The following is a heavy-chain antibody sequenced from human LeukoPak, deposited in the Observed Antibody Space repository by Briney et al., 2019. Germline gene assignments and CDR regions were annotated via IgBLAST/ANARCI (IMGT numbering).Heavy chain of an antibody. V-gene: IGHV4-59*12. CDR1: GGSISSYY. CDR2: IYYSGST. D-gene: IGHD6-6*01. Sequence: PSETLSLTCTVSGGSISSYYWSWIRQPPGKGLEWIGYIYYSGSTNYNPSLKSRVTISVDTSKNQFSLKLSSVTAADTAVYYCAREPIAARTFDYWGQGTLVTVSS. CDR3: AREPIAARTFDY. J-gene: IGHJ4*02.